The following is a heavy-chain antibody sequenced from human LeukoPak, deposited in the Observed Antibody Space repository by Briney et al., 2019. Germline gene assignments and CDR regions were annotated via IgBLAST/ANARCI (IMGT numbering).Heavy chain of an antibody. CDR2: ISYDGSNK. Sequence: GGSLRLSCAASGFTFSSYGMHWVRQAPGKGLEWVAVISYDGSNKYYADSVKGRFTISRDNSKNTLYLQMNSLRAEDTAVYYCAKEALEIVVVPAAIGDDYYYYYMDVWGKGTTVTVSS. CDR1: GFTFSSYG. V-gene: IGHV3-30*18. J-gene: IGHJ6*03. D-gene: IGHD2-2*02. CDR3: AKEALEIVVVPAAIGDDYYYYYMDV.